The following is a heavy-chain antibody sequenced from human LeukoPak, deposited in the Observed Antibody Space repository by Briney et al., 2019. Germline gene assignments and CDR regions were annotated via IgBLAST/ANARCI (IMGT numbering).Heavy chain of an antibody. D-gene: IGHD2-21*01. CDR3: ATTDYGGHPGPFDY. CDR2: ISAYNGNT. CDR1: GYTFTSYG. Sequence: ASVKVSCKASGYTFTSYGISWVRQAPGQGLEWMGWISAYNGNTNYAQKLQGRVTMTTDTSTSTAYMELTSLRSEDTAVYYCATTDYGGHPGPFDYWGQGALVTVSS. V-gene: IGHV1-18*01. J-gene: IGHJ4*02.